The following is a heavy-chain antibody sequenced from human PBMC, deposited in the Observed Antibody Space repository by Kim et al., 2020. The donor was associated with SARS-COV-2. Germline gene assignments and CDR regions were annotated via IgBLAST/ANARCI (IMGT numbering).Heavy chain of an antibody. J-gene: IGHJ6*02. D-gene: IGHD3-3*01. V-gene: IGHV3-30-3*01. CDR1: GFTFSSYA. CDR2: ISYDGGSK. CDR3: ARGNDFWSGAPLIRGMDV. Sequence: GGSLRLSCAASGFTFSSYAMHWVRQAPGQGLEWVALISYDGGSKYYADSVKGRFTISRDNSKNTVYLQMNSLRAEDTAVYYCARGNDFWSGAPLIRGMDVWGQGTTVTVSS.